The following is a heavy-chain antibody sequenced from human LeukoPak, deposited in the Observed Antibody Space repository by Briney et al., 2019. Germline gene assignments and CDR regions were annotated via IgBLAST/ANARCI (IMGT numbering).Heavy chain of an antibody. CDR1: GYTFASYD. J-gene: IGHJ4*02. CDR3: ARDRAVAGPLEY. CDR2: MNPNSGDT. V-gene: IGHV1-2*02. Sequence: ASVKVSCKASGYTFASYDINWVRQATGQGLEWMGWMNPNSGDTNYAQNFQGRVTMTRDTSISTAYMDLSRLTSDDTAVYYCARDRAVAGPLEYWGQGTLVTVSS. D-gene: IGHD6-19*01.